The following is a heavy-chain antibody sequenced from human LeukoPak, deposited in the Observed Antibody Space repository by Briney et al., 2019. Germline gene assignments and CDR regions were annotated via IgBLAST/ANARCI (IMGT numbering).Heavy chain of an antibody. Sequence: SETLSLTCTVSSGSISSSSYYWGWIRQPPGKGLEWIGSIYYSGSTYYNPSLKSRVTISVDTSKNQFSLKLSSVTAADTAVYYCASYGDYFLDAFDIWGQGTMVTVSS. CDR2: IYYSGST. J-gene: IGHJ3*02. CDR1: SGSISSSSYY. D-gene: IGHD4-17*01. V-gene: IGHV4-39*07. CDR3: ASYGDYFLDAFDI.